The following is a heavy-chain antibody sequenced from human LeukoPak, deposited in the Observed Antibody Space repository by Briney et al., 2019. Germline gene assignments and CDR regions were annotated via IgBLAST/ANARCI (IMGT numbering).Heavy chain of an antibody. CDR1: GFTFSSYS. J-gene: IGHJ4*02. Sequence: GGSLRLSCAASGFTFSSYSMNWVRQAPWKGLEWVSSISSSSSYIYYADSVKGRFTISRDNAKNSLYLQMNSLRAEDTAVYYCARVRATVTYSRSFDYWGQGTLVTVSS. CDR3: ARVRATVTYSRSFDY. D-gene: IGHD4-17*01. V-gene: IGHV3-21*01. CDR2: ISSSSSYI.